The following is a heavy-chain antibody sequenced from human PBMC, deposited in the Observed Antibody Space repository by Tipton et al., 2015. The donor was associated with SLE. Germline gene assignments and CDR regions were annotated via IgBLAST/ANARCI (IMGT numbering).Heavy chain of an antibody. V-gene: IGHV3-11*03. CDR2: ISSSSSYT. CDR1: GFTFSDYY. Sequence: SLRLSCAASGFTFSDYYMSWIRQAPGKGLEWVSYISSSSSYTNYADSVKGRFTISRDNAKNSLYLQMSSLRAEDTAVYYCAKLGLRLGGDYWGQGTLVTVSS. CDR3: AKLGLRLGGDY. J-gene: IGHJ4*02. D-gene: IGHD5-12*01.